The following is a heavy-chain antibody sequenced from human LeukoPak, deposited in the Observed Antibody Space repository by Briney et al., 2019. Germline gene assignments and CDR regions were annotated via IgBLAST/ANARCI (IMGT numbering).Heavy chain of an antibody. J-gene: IGHJ3*02. CDR2: IYYGGST. V-gene: IGHV4-61*03. CDR3: ARGRDGYKSAFDI. D-gene: IGHD5-24*01. CDR1: GGSVSRGSYY. Sequence: SETVSLTCTVSGGSVSRGSYYWSWIRQPPGKGLEWIGYIYYGGSTNYNPSLKSRVTISVDTSKNHFSLNLNSVTAADTAVYYCARGRDGYKSAFDIWGQGTMVTVSS.